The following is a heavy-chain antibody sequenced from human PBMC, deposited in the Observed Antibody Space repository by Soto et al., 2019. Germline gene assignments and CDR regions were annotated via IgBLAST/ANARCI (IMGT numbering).Heavy chain of an antibody. CDR3: ARVVVTAYFDY. CDR1: GGSISSSSYY. CDR2: IYYSGST. D-gene: IGHD2-21*02. Sequence: QLQLQESGPGLVKPSETLSLTCTVSGGSISSSSYYWGWIRQPPGKGLEWIGSIYYSGSTYYNPSLKSRVTISVDTSKNQFSLKLSSVTAADTAVYYCARVVVTAYFDYWGQGTLVTVSS. J-gene: IGHJ4*02. V-gene: IGHV4-39*01.